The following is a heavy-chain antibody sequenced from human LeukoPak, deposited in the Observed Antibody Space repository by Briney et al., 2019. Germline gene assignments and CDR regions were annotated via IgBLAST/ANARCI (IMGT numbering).Heavy chain of an antibody. CDR1: GFTFSSYA. J-gene: IGHJ4*02. CDR3: ARDQSRWNYSDY. V-gene: IGHV3-30-3*01. Sequence: GGSLRLSCAASGFTFSSYAMHWVRQAPGKGLEWVAVISCDGSNKYYADSVKGRFTISRDNSKNTLYLQMNSLRAEDTAVYYCARDQSRWNYSDYWGQGTLVTVSS. D-gene: IGHD1-7*01. CDR2: ISCDGSNK.